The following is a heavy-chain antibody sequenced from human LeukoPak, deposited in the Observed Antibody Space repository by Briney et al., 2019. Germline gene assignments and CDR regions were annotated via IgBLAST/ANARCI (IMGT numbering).Heavy chain of an antibody. V-gene: IGHV4-59*01. CDR1: GGSIGSYY. Sequence: SETLSLTCTVSGGSIGSYYWNWIRQPPGKGLEYIGYIYYSGSANYNPSLKGRVTISVDTSKNQFSLKLSSVTAADTAVYYCARDGRFGGHDAFDIWGQGTMVTVSS. J-gene: IGHJ3*02. CDR2: IYYSGSA. D-gene: IGHD3-10*01. CDR3: ARDGRFGGHDAFDI.